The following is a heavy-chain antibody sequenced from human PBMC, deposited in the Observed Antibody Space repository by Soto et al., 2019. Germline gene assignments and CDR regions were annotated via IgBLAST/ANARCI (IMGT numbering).Heavy chain of an antibody. D-gene: IGHD4-17*01. V-gene: IGHV3-23*01. CDR3: AKDQDNTDYYWIFDL. CDR1: GFTFRNNV. CDR2: ITGSGRDT. J-gene: IGHJ2*01. Sequence: GGSLRLSCAASGFTFRNNVLSWVRQAPGKGLDWVSGITGSGRDTYYADSVKGRFTISRDNSKNMVFLQMNNLRPEDTAVYYCAKDQDNTDYYWIFDLWGRGTPVTVSS.